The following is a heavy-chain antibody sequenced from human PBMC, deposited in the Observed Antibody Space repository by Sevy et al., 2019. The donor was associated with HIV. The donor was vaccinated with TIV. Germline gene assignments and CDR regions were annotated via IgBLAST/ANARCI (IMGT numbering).Heavy chain of an antibody. D-gene: IGHD2-2*01. V-gene: IGHV7-4-1*02. CDR1: GYTFTSYA. CDR3: ARDVRRGYCSSTSCANYYYYGMDV. J-gene: IGHJ6*02. Sequence: VSVKVSCKASGYTFTSYAMNWVRQAPGQGLEWMGWINTNTGNPTYAQGFTGRFVFSLDTSVSTAYLQISSLKAEDTAVYYCARDVRRGYCSSTSCANYYYYGMDVWGQGTTVTVSS. CDR2: INTNTGNP.